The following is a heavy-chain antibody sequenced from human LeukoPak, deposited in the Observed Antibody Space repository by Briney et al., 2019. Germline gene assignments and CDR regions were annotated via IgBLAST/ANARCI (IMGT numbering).Heavy chain of an antibody. CDR2: INPNSGGT. CDR3: ARVEGLRFLEWLLNY. Sequence: SVKVSCKASGYTFTGYYLHWVRQAPGQGLEWMGRINPNSGGTNYAQKFQGRVTMTRDTSISTAYMELSRLRSDDTAVYYCARVEGLRFLEWLLNYWGQGTLVTVSS. V-gene: IGHV1-2*06. D-gene: IGHD3-3*01. J-gene: IGHJ4*02. CDR1: GYTFTGYY.